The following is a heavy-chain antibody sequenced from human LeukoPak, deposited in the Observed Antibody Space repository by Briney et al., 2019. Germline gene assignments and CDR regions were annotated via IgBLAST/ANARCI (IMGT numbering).Heavy chain of an antibody. CDR2: IIPILGIA. J-gene: IGHJ6*02. CDR3: ASMSVGATDHYYYYGVDV. CDR1: GGTFSSYA. D-gene: IGHD1-26*01. Sequence: SVKVSCKASGGTFSSYAISWVRQAPGQGLEWMGRIIPILGIANYAQKFQGRVTITADKSTSTAYMELSSLRSEDTAVYYCASMSVGATDHYYYYGVDVWGQGTTVTVSS. V-gene: IGHV1-69*04.